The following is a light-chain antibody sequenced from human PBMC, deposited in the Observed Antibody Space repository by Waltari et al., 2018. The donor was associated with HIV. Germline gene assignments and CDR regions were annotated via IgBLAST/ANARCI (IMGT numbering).Light chain of an antibody. V-gene: IGKV1-5*03. J-gene: IGKJ2*01. Sequence: DIQMTQSPSTLSVAVGDQVILTCRASHTISNSLAWYHQKPGKAPRLLIFQASVLESGVPSRFSGSGSGTDFTLTINILQPDDFGTYYCQQSDTYYTFGQGTKLERK. CDR2: QAS. CDR1: HTISNS. CDR3: QQSDTYYT.